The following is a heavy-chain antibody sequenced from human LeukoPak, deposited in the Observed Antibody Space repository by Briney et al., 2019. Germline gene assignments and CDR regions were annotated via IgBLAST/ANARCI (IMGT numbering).Heavy chain of an antibody. D-gene: IGHD6-6*01. Sequence: SVKVSCKASGYTFTSYDISWVRQAPGQGLEWMGGIIPIFGTANYAQKFQGRVTITTDESTSTAYVELSSLRSEDTAVYYCARDGYSSSSRFYFDYWGQGTLVTVSS. CDR1: GYTFTSYD. CDR3: ARDGYSSSSRFYFDY. CDR2: IIPIFGTA. V-gene: IGHV1-69*05. J-gene: IGHJ4*02.